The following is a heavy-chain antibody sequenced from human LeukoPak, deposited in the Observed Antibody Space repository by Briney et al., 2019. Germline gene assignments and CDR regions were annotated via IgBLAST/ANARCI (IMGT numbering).Heavy chain of an antibody. CDR3: ARNNGMDV. V-gene: IGHV3-7*03. D-gene: IGHD1/OR15-1a*01. Sequence: GGSLRLSCAASGFTLSNHWMTWVRQAPGKGPEWVANMNKDGSEKYYVDSVKGRFTISRDTAKNSLYLQMNSLRAEDTALYYCARNNGMDVWGQGTAVTASS. CDR2: MNKDGSEK. CDR1: GFTLSNHW. J-gene: IGHJ6*02.